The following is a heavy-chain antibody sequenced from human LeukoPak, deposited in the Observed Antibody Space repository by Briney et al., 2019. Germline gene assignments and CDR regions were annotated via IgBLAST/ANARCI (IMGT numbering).Heavy chain of an antibody. CDR2: FDPEDDEI. CDR3: ATETGNFYFYS. D-gene: IGHD1-7*01. J-gene: IGHJ4*02. V-gene: IGHV1-24*01. CDR1: GYTLTELS. Sequence: ASVTVSLKVSGYTLTELSLHWVRQAPGKGLEWVGGFDPEDDEIIYAQRFQGRVTMTEDASTDTAYMELRSLRSEDTAVYYCATETGNFYFYSWGQGTLVTVSS.